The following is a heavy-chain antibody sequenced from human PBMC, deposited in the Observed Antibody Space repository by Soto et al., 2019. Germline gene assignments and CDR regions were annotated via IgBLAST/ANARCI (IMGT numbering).Heavy chain of an antibody. CDR3: ARGSRRTFDY. CDR1: GFTFSDFT. J-gene: IGHJ4*02. Sequence: EVQLVESGGGLVKPGGSRRLSCAASGFTFSDFTMNWVRQAPGKGLQWVSSISSGGSFISYADSVRGRFTISRDNAKNSLYLQVDSLRAEDTAVFFCARGSRRTFDYWGQGTLVTVSS. D-gene: IGHD6-13*01. V-gene: IGHV3-21*01. CDR2: ISSGGSFI.